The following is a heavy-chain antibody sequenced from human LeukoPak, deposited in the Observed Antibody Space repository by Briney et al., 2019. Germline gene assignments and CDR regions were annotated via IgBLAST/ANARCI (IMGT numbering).Heavy chain of an antibody. Sequence: SETLSLTCAVYGGSFSGYYWSWIRQPPGKGLEWIGEINHSGSTNYNPSLKSRVTISVDTSKNQFSLKLSSVTAADTAVYYCARDGYCSGTRCYSSDAFDIWGQGTMVTVSS. CDR1: GGSFSGYY. CDR2: INHSGST. V-gene: IGHV4-34*01. D-gene: IGHD2-15*01. J-gene: IGHJ3*02. CDR3: ARDGYCSGTRCYSSDAFDI.